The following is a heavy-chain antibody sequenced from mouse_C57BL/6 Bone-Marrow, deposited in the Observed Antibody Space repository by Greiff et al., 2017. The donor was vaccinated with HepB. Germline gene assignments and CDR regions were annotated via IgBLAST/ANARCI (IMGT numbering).Heavy chain of an antibody. V-gene: IGHV5-15*01. CDR3: ARVYYDTTGDYFDY. CDR2: ISNLAYSI. CDR1: GFTFSDYG. J-gene: IGHJ2*01. Sequence: EVKLMESGGGLVQPGGSLKLSCAASGFTFSDYGMAWVRQAPRKGPEWVAFISNLAYSIYYADTVTGRFTISRENAKNTLYLEMSSLRSEDTAMYYCARVYYDTTGDYFDYWGQGTTLTVSS. D-gene: IGHD2-4*01.